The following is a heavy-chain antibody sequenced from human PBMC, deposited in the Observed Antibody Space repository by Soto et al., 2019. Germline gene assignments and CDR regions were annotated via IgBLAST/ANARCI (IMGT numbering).Heavy chain of an antibody. CDR3: ARLEGLATISYYFDF. D-gene: IGHD3-9*01. J-gene: IGHJ4*02. CDR1: DDSINSDKYY. Sequence: QLQLQESGPGLVKPSETLSLTCSVSDDSINSDKYYWGWIRQPPGKGLEWIGSIYYRGNAYYTPSLQTRVTIARYKPKCQFSLKLNSVTAADSAVYFCARLEGLATISYYFDFWGPGALVTVSS. CDR2: IYYRGNA. V-gene: IGHV4-39*01.